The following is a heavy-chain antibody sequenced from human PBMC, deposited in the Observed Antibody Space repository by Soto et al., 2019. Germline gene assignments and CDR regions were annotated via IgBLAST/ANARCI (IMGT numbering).Heavy chain of an antibody. CDR1: GGSFSGYY. D-gene: IGHD7-27*01. J-gene: IGHJ4*02. Sequence: QVQLQQWGAGLLKPSETLSLTCAVYGGSFSGYYWNWIRQPPGKGLEWIGEINHSGSTNYNPSLTGRVTISVATSKNQFSLKLSSVTAADTAVYSCARGWGRIFDYWGQGTLVTVSS. V-gene: IGHV4-34*01. CDR2: INHSGST. CDR3: ARGWGRIFDY.